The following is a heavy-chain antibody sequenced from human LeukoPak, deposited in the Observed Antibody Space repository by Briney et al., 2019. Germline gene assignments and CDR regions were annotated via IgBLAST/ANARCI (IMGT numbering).Heavy chain of an antibody. CDR3: ARTSSGWLYNWFDP. D-gene: IGHD6-19*01. CDR1: GFTFRSYE. CDR2: ISSSGSTR. Sequence: GGSLRLSCAASGFTFRSYEMNWVRQAPGKGPEWVSYISSSGSTRYYADSVKGRFTISRDNAENSLYLQMSSLRAEDTAVYYCARTSSGWLYNWFDPWGQGTLVTVSS. V-gene: IGHV3-48*03. J-gene: IGHJ5*02.